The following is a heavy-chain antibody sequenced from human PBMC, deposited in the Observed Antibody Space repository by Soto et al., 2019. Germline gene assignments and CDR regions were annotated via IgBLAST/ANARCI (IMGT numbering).Heavy chain of an antibody. Sequence: VQLVESGGGLVKPGGSLRLSCAASGFTFSSYSMNWVRQAPGKGLEWVSSIRSSSSYIYYADSVKGRFTISRDNAKNSLYLQMNSLRAEDPAVYYCATFWYYGSGRPYWVQGTLVTVSS. CDR1: GFTFSSYS. CDR3: ATFWYYGSGRPY. CDR2: IRSSSSYI. J-gene: IGHJ4*02. V-gene: IGHV3-21*01. D-gene: IGHD3-10*01.